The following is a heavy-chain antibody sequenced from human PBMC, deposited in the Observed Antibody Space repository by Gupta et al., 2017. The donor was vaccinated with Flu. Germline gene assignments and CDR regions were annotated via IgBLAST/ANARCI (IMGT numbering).Heavy chain of an antibody. J-gene: IGHJ4*02. CDR2: VSHSGDTT. V-gene: IGHV3-23*01. Sequence: GKGLEWVSSVSHSGDTTHYADSVKGRFTISRDYSKNTLYLQMNSLRAEDTAIYYCATVETAFVRVVVPVSVVWGQGTLVTVSS. CDR3: ATVETAFVRVVVPVSVV. D-gene: IGHD2-2*01.